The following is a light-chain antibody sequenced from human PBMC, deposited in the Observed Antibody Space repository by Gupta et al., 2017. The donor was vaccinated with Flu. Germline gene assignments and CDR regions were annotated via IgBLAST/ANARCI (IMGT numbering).Light chain of an antibody. CDR3: GQALQNHMYS. CDR1: QSLLHSNGYNY. V-gene: IGKV2-28*01. CDR2: LGS. J-gene: IGKJ2*03. Sequence: DIVMTQSPLSLPVTPGEPASISCRSSQSLLHSNGYNYLDWYLQKPGQSRQLLIYLGSNRASGVPDRLSGSGSGTDFTLKSSRVEAEDVGVYYCGQALQNHMYSFGQGTKLEIK.